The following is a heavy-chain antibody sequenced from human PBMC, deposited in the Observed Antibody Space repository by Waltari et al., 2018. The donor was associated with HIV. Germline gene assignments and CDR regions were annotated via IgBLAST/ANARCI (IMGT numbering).Heavy chain of an antibody. CDR3: ARLGDIVVVVAGRGFDP. CDR2: IYYSGST. V-gene: IGHV4-39*01. CDR1: GGSISSSSYY. Sequence: QLQLQESGPGLVKPSETLSLTCTVSGGSISSSSYYWGWIRQPPGKGLEWIGSIYYSGSTYYNPSLKSRVTISVDTSKNQFSLKLSSVTAADTAVYYCARLGDIVVVVAGRGFDPWGQGTLVTVSS. D-gene: IGHD2-15*01. J-gene: IGHJ5*02.